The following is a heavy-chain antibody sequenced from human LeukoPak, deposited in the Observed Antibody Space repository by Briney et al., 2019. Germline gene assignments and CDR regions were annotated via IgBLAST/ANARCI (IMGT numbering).Heavy chain of an antibody. Sequence: PSQTLSLTSPVYAGSISSYYCRWIRQPPGKVLEWIGYIYYSGSTNYNPSLKSRVNISVDTAKNQFSLKLSSVTAADTAVYYCARAGSSGWLGYFDYWGQGTLVTVSS. V-gene: IGHV4-59*01. CDR1: AGSISSYY. CDR2: IYYSGST. J-gene: IGHJ4*02. CDR3: ARAGSSGWLGYFDY. D-gene: IGHD6-19*01.